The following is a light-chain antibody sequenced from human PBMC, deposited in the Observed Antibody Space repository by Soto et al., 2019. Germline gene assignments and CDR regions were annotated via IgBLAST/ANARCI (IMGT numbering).Light chain of an antibody. Sequence: EIVMTQSPATLSAFPGERATLSCRAGQSVSSDFAWYQQKHGQAPRLLIYAASTRATGIPARFSGNGSGTEFTLSISSLQSEDFAVYYCQQYNNWPPLTFGGGTKVEIK. V-gene: IGKV3-15*01. CDR3: QQYNNWPPLT. J-gene: IGKJ4*01. CDR1: QSVSSD. CDR2: AAS.